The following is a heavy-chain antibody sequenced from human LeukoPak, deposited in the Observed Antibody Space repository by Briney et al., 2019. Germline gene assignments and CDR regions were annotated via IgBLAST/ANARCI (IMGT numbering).Heavy chain of an antibody. CDR1: GGSISSSSYY. J-gene: IGHJ4*02. Sequence: SETLSLTCTVSGGSISSSSYYWGWIRQPPGKGLEWIGSIYYSGSTYYNPSLKSRVTISVDTSKNQFSLKLSSVTAADTAVYYCARGRAVAGQIDYWGQGTLVTVSS. V-gene: IGHV4-39*07. CDR2: IYYSGST. D-gene: IGHD6-19*01. CDR3: ARGRAVAGQIDY.